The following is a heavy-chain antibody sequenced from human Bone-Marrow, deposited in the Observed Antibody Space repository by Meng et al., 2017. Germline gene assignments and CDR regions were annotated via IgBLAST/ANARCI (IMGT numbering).Heavy chain of an antibody. CDR2: INPNTGNT. CDR1: GYSFTNYD. Sequence: ASVKVSCKASGYSFTNYDINWVRQAPGQGLEWMGWINPNTGNTGFAQRFQGRVSITGDTSISTAYMEVSSLTSDDTAVYYCARGPLVRGVIRVYYYYYGMDVWGQGTTVTVSS. V-gene: IGHV1-8*02. D-gene: IGHD3-10*01. CDR3: ARGPLVRGVIRVYYYYYGMDV. J-gene: IGHJ6*02.